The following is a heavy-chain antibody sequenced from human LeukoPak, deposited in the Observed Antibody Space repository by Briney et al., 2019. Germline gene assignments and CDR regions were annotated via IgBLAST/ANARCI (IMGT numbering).Heavy chain of an antibody. J-gene: IGHJ4*02. Sequence: GGSLRLSCAASGFTLRSSAMSWVRQAPGKGLEWVSAISGDGGTISYADSVKGRFTISRDNSKNTLYLQMNSLRAEDTAVYYCAKVSRPHIAVADYFDYWGQGTLVTVSS. CDR3: AKVSRPHIAVADYFDY. CDR1: GFTLRSSA. CDR2: ISGDGGTI. D-gene: IGHD6-19*01. V-gene: IGHV3-23*01.